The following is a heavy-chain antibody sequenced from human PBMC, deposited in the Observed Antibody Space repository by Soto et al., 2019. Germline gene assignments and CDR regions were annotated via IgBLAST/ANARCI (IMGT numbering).Heavy chain of an antibody. Sequence: PSETLSLTCTGSGCSISSYYWSWIRQPAGKGLEWIGRIYTSGSTNYNPSLKSRVTMSVDTSKNQFSLKLSSVTAADTAVYYCARGRVGFGELLGWFDPWGQGTLVTVSS. CDR3: ARGRVGFGELLGWFDP. D-gene: IGHD3-10*01. V-gene: IGHV4-4*07. CDR1: GCSISSYY. CDR2: IYTSGST. J-gene: IGHJ5*02.